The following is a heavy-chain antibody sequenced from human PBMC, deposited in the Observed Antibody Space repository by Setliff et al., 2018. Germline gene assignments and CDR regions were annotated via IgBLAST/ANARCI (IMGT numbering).Heavy chain of an antibody. CDR2: INHSGST. CDR1: GGSISSGDAS. J-gene: IGHJ4*02. D-gene: IGHD2-8*02. Sequence: SETLSLTCAVSGGSISSGDASWIWIRQPPGKGLEWIGEINHSGSTYYNPSLKSRVTISVDTSKNQFSLKLSSVTAADTALYYCTVYNTGSSKDHYWGQGTPVTVSS. V-gene: IGHV4-30-2*01. CDR3: TVYNTGSSKDHY.